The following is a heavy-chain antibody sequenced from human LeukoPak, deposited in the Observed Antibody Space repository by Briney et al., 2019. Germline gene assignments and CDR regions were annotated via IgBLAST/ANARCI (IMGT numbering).Heavy chain of an antibody. Sequence: ASVTVSCKVSGYTLTELSMHWVRQAPGKGLEWMGGFGPEDGETIYAQKFQGRVTMTEDTSTDTAYMELSSLRSEDTAVYYCATSLTVVVTAHWYFDLWGRGTLVTASS. V-gene: IGHV1-24*01. D-gene: IGHD2-21*02. J-gene: IGHJ2*01. CDR3: ATSLTVVVTAHWYFDL. CDR2: FGPEDGET. CDR1: GYTLTELS.